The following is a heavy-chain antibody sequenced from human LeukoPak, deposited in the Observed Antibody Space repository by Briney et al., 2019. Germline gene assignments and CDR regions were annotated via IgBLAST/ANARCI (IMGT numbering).Heavy chain of an antibody. CDR3: ESQYCGGDCYNY. J-gene: IGHJ4*02. D-gene: IGHD2-21*02. V-gene: IGHV3-21*01. CDR1: VFTFSSYS. Sequence: GGSLRLSCAASVFTFSSYSVKWVRQAPGKAREGVSSMSSSSSYIYYADSVKGRFTISRDNAKNSLYLKMNSLRAEETAVYYCESQYCGGDCYNYWGQGTLVTVSS. CDR2: MSSSSSYI.